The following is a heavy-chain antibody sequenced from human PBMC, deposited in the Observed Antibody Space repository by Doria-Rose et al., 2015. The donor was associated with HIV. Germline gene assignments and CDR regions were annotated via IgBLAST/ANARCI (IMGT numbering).Heavy chain of an antibody. CDR3: ARFRPSRGIYYSLDV. Sequence: ESGQGLVKPAETLSLTCTVSGGSISSYYWNWIRQPPGKGLEWIGYIYSSGSTHHNSSLKSRVTISIDTSKNQFSLKLSSVTAADTAVYYCARFRPSRGIYYSLDVWGKGTTVTVSS. D-gene: IGHD3-10*01. V-gene: IGHV4-4*09. CDR1: GGSISSYY. J-gene: IGHJ6*03. CDR2: IYSSGST.